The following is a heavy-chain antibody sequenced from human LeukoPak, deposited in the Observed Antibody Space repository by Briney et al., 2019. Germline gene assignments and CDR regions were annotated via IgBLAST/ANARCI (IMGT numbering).Heavy chain of an antibody. CDR2: TQSDGNHK. D-gene: IGHD4-17*01. Sequence: GGSLRLSCAASGFTFSNYAMHWVRQAPGKGLEWVAFTQSDGNHKYYADSVKGRITISRDNSKNTLYLQVNSLRPEDTAVYYCAKDRGSGDYDYWGQGTLVTVSS. V-gene: IGHV3-30*02. CDR3: AKDRGSGDYDY. CDR1: GFTFSNYA. J-gene: IGHJ4*02.